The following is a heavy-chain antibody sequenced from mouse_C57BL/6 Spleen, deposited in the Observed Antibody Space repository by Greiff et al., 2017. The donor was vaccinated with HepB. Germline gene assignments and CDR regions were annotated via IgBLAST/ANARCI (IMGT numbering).Heavy chain of an antibody. CDR2: ISSGSSTI. CDR3: ATGWDWYFDV. Sequence: EVQVVESGGGLVKPGGSLKLSCAASGFTFSDYGMHWVRQAPEKGLEWVAYISSGSSTIYYADTVKGRFTISRDNAKNTLFLQMTSLRSEDTAMYYCATGWDWYFDVWGTGTTVTVSS. D-gene: IGHD1-2*01. V-gene: IGHV5-17*01. CDR1: GFTFSDYG. J-gene: IGHJ1*03.